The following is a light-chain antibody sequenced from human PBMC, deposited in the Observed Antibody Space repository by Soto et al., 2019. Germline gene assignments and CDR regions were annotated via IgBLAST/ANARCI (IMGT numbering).Light chain of an antibody. Sequence: QSALTQPASVSGSPGQSITISCTGTSSDVGNYNLVSWYQQLPGKAPKLMIYEGNKRPSGVSNRFSGSKSGNTASLTISGLQAEDEADYYCCSYAGSSTLVFGGGTKVTVL. CDR2: EGN. CDR1: SSDVGNYNL. CDR3: CSYAGSSTLV. V-gene: IGLV2-23*01. J-gene: IGLJ2*01.